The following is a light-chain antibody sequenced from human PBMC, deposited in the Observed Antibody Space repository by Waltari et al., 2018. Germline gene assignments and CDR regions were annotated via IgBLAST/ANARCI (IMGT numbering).Light chain of an antibody. CDR3: QQYNSWPPWT. J-gene: IGKJ1*01. CDR2: GAS. CDR1: QSVSSN. Sequence: ELLMTHSPLTLYESPGERATLSCRASQSVSSNLAWYQQKPGQAPRLLIYGASTRATGIPARFSGSGSGTEFTLTISSLQSEDFAVYYCQQYNSWPPWTFGQGTKVEIK. V-gene: IGKV3-15*01.